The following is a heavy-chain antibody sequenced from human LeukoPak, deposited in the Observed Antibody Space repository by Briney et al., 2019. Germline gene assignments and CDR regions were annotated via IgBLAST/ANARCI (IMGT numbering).Heavy chain of an antibody. J-gene: IGHJ4*02. CDR1: GFTFSSYE. V-gene: IGHV3-48*03. D-gene: IGHD6-19*01. CDR2: ISSSGSTI. Sequence: GGSLRLSCAASGFTFSSYEMNWIRQAPGKGLEWVSYISSSGSTIYYADSVKGRFTISRDNAKNSLYLQMNSLRAADTAVYYCASQIAVAANAIDYWGQGTLVTVSS. CDR3: ASQIAVAANAIDY.